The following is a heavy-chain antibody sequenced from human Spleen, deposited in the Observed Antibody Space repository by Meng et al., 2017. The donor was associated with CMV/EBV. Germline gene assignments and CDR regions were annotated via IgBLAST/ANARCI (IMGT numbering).Heavy chain of an antibody. D-gene: IGHD6-13*01. CDR3: ARDSSSSWYNFDH. Sequence: GGSLRLSCTASGSTFDNYGDYGMSWVRQAAGKGLEWVSGINWDGGTTHYADSVKGRFTISRDNAKNSLFLQMNSLTAEDTALYYCARDSSSSWYNFDHWGQGTLVTVSS. V-gene: IGHV3-20*04. CDR2: INWDGGTT. J-gene: IGHJ4*02. CDR1: GSTFDNYGDYG.